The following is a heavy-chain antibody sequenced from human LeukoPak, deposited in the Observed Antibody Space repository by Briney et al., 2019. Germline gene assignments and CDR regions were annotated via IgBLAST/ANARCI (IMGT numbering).Heavy chain of an antibody. D-gene: IGHD2-2*01. V-gene: IGHV2-5*02. J-gene: IGHJ4*02. CDR1: GLSLNTSGEG. Sequence: ESGPTLVNPTQTLTLTCTFSGLSLNTSGEGVGWIRQPPGKALEWLALIYWDDYKRYSPSLKSRLTITKDTSKNQVVLTMTNMDPVDTATYYCALSRPASSVRYYFDYWGQGTLVTVSS. CDR3: ALSRPASSVRYYFDY. CDR2: IYWDDYK.